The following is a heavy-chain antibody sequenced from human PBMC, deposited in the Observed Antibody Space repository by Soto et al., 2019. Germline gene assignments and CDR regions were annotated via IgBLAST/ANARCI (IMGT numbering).Heavy chain of an antibody. Sequence: QVQLVQSGAEVKRPGASVRISCKASGYTFTTYYIHWVRQAPGQGLEWMGIIHPSGGAPTHAQNSQGRITTTRDTPANLFYLTLSSLRSDDTAGYYCARVPYDTTAYDAFWGQGTLVTVSS. CDR2: IHPSGGAP. D-gene: IGHD3-22*01. J-gene: IGHJ4*02. CDR3: ARVPYDTTAYDAF. V-gene: IGHV1-46*01. CDR1: GYTFTTYY.